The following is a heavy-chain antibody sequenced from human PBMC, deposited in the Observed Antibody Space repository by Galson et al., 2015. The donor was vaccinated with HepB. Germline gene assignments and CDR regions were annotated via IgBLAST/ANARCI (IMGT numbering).Heavy chain of an antibody. V-gene: IGHV1-2*02. CDR3: ARVGNYYGSGSYTYFDY. J-gene: IGHJ4*02. D-gene: IGHD3-10*01. CDR2: INPNSGGT. Sequence: SVTVSCKASGSTFTGYYMHWMRQAPGQGLEWMGWINPNSGGTNYAQKFQGRVTMTRDTSISTAYMELSSLRSDDTAMYYCARVGNYYGSGSYTYFDYWGQGTLVTVSS. CDR1: GSTFTGYY.